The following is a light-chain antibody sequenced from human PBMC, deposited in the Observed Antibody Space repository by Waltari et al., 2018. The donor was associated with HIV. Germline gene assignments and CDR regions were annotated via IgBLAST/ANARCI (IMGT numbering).Light chain of an antibody. CDR1: SSNIGSKY. CDR3: AAWDDSVRGRVV. CDR2: RNN. V-gene: IGLV1-47*01. J-gene: IGLJ2*01. Sequence: QSVLTQPPSASGTPGQRVTISCSGSSSNIGSKYVYWYQQLPGTAPKLLIYRNNQRPSGVPDRFSGSKSGTSASLAISGLQSEDEADYYCAAWDDSVRGRVVFGGGTKLTVL.